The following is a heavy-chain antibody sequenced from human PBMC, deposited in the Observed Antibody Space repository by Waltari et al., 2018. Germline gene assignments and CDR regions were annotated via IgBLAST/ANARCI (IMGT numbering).Heavy chain of an antibody. Sequence: QVQLVQSGAEVKMPGASVKVSCKASGYTFTSNDINWVRQAPGQGLEWMGWMDPNRGDTGYAQKFQGRITVTRNTSIDTAYMERSSLRSEDTAVYYCARGLWGAARDFWGQGTLVTVSS. CDR2: MDPNRGDT. CDR3: ARGLWGAARDF. CDR1: GYTFTSND. D-gene: IGHD3-16*01. V-gene: IGHV1-8*01. J-gene: IGHJ4*02.